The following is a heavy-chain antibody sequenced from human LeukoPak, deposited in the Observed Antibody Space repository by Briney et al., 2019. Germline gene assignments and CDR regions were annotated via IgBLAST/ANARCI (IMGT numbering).Heavy chain of an antibody. CDR2: TYYSGST. CDR1: GASINSYY. CDR3: ARVSWFDELPNY. Sequence: PSETLSLTCTVSGASINSYYWGWIRQPPGKGLEWIGSTYYSGSTYYNPSLKSRVTISVDTSKNQFSLKLSSVTAADTAVYYCARVSWFDELPNYWGQGTLVSVSS. V-gene: IGHV4-39*07. J-gene: IGHJ4*02. D-gene: IGHD3-10*01.